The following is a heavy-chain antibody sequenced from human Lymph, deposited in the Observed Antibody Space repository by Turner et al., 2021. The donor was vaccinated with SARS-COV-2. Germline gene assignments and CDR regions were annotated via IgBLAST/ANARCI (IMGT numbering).Heavy chain of an antibody. J-gene: IGHJ4*02. V-gene: IGHV3-7*03. CDR3: AREDTVMVYDY. D-gene: IGHD5-18*01. CDR1: GFTFSSYW. CDR2: IKQDGSEK. Sequence: VQLVASGGGLVQPGGSLSLSCAASGFTFSSYWMSWVRQAPGKGLEWVANIKQDGSEKYYVDSVKGRFTISRDNAKNSLYLQMNSLRAEDRAVYYCAREDTVMVYDYWGQGTLVTVSS.